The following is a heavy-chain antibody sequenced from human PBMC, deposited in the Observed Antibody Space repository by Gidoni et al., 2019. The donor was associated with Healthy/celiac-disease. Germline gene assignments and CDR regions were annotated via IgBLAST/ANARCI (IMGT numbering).Heavy chain of an antibody. Sequence: QVQLVQSGAEVKKHGASVKVSCKGSGDSCTSYYMHWVRQAPGQGLEWMGIINPSGGSTRYAQKFQGRVTMTRDTSTSTVYMELSSLRSEDTAVYYCASEGYDSSGYPGAFDIWGQGTMVTVSS. V-gene: IGHV1-46*01. D-gene: IGHD3-22*01. CDR3: ASEGYDSSGYPGAFDI. CDR1: GDSCTSYY. CDR2: INPSGGST. J-gene: IGHJ3*02.